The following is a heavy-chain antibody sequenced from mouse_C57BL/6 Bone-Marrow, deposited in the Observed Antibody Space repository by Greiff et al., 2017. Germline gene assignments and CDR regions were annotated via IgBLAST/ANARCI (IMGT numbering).Heavy chain of an antibody. Sequence: QVQLQQPGAELVKPGASVKLSCKASGYTFTSYWMQWVKQRPGQGLEWIGEIDPSDSYTNYNQKFKGKATLTVDTSSSTAYMQLSSLTSEDSAVYYCARRPVGRDDFDYWGQGTTLTVSS. CDR3: ARRPVGRDDFDY. D-gene: IGHD4-1*01. J-gene: IGHJ2*01. CDR1: GYTFTSYW. CDR2: IDPSDSYT. V-gene: IGHV1-50*01.